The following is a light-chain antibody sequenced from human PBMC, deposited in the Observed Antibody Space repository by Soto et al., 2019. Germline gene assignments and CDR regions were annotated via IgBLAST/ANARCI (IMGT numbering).Light chain of an antibody. J-gene: IGKJ4*01. CDR2: WAS. Sequence: DIVMTQSPDSLAVSLGERATIDCKSSQSVLYSSNNKNYLAWYQQKPGQPPKVVIYWASTRESGVPDRFSGSGSGTDFTLTINNLQAEDVAVYYCQQYYRTPLTFGGGTKVEIK. V-gene: IGKV4-1*01. CDR3: QQYYRTPLT. CDR1: QSVLYSSNNKNY.